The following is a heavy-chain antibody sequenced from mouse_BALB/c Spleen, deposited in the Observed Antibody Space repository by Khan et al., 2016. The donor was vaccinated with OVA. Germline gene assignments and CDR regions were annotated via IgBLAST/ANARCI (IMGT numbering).Heavy chain of an antibody. D-gene: IGHD2-12*01. Sequence: VQLKESGTVLARPGASVKMSCKASGYSFTSYLIHWVKQRPGQGLEWIGDIYPGNSDTSYNQKFKDKAKLTAGTSASTAYMELSNLTNEDSAVYYGTKGGYSFFAYWGQGTLVTVSA. CDR3: TKGGYSFFAY. CDR1: GYSFTSYL. CDR2: IYPGNSDT. V-gene: IGHV1-5*01. J-gene: IGHJ3*01.